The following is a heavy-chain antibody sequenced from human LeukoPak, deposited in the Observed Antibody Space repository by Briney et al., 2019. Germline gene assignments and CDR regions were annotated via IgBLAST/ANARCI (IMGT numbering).Heavy chain of an antibody. CDR3: ARDRLGRGLDY. V-gene: IGHV3-30-3*01. Sequence: GGSLRLSCAASGFTFSSYAMHWVRQAPGKGLEWVAVISYDGSNKYYADSVKGRFTIPRDNSKNTLYLQMNSLRAEDTAVYYCARDRLGRGLDYWGQGTLVTVSS. CDR2: ISYDGSNK. J-gene: IGHJ4*02. CDR1: GFTFSSYA. D-gene: IGHD3-10*01.